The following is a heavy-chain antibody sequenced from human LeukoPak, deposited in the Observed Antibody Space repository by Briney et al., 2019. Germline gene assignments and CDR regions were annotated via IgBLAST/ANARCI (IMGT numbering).Heavy chain of an antibody. J-gene: IGHJ4*02. Sequence: SETLSLTCTVSGGSISSYYWSWIRQPPGKGLEWIGYIYYSGSTNYNPSLKSRVTISVDTSKNQFSLKLSSVSAADTAVYYCARASSGATTVDYWGQGTLVTVSS. D-gene: IGHD1-26*01. CDR3: ARASSGATTVDY. V-gene: IGHV4-59*01. CDR1: GGSISSYY. CDR2: IYYSGST.